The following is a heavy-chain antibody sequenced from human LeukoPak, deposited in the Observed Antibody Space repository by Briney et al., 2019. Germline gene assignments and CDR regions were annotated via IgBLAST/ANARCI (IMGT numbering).Heavy chain of an antibody. CDR1: GYSISSGYY. J-gene: IGHJ5*02. D-gene: IGHD6-19*01. V-gene: IGHV4-38-2*02. CDR2: IYYSGST. CDR3: ARFKWSGWPRFDP. Sequence: SETLSLTCTVSGYSISSGYYWGWIRQPPGKGLEWIGSIYYSGSTYYNPSLKSRVTISVDTSKNQFSLKLSSVTAADTAVYYCARFKWSGWPRFDPWGQGTLVTVSS.